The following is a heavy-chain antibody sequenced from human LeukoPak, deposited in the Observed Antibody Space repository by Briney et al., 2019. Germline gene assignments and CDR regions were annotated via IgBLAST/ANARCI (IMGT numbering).Heavy chain of an antibody. CDR1: GGSISSYY. D-gene: IGHD3-22*01. V-gene: IGHV4-34*01. Sequence: KPSETLSLTCSVSGGSISSYYWSWIRQPPGKGLEWIGEINHSGSTNYNPSLKSRVTISVDTSKNQFSLKLSSVTAADTAVYYCARVVVVITYDAFDIWGQGTMVTVSS. J-gene: IGHJ3*02. CDR3: ARVVVVITYDAFDI. CDR2: INHSGST.